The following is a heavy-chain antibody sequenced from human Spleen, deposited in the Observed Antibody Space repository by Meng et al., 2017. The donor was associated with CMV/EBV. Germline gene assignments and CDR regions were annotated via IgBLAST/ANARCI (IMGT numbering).Heavy chain of an antibody. D-gene: IGHD3-22*01. CDR2: SYSGGST. CDR3: ARDLEFGYYYDSSGYRAFDI. Sequence: GESLKISCAASGFTVSSNYMSWVRQAPGKGLEWVSVSYSGGSTYYADSVKGRFTISRDNSKNTLYLQINSLRAEDTAVYYCARDLEFGYYYDSSGYRAFDIWGQGTMVTVSS. J-gene: IGHJ3*02. CDR1: GFTVSSNY. V-gene: IGHV3-66*02.